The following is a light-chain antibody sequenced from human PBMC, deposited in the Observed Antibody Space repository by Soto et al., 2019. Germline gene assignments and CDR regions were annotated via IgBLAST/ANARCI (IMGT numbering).Light chain of an antibody. Sequence: QSALTQPRSVSGSPGQSVTISCTGTSSDVGGYTYVSWYQQYPGKAPKLMIYDVSKRSSGVPDRFSGSKSGNTASLTISGLQAEDEADYYCCSYAGSYTYVFGTGTKLTVL. CDR1: SSDVGGYTY. V-gene: IGLV2-11*01. J-gene: IGLJ1*01. CDR3: CSYAGSYTYV. CDR2: DVS.